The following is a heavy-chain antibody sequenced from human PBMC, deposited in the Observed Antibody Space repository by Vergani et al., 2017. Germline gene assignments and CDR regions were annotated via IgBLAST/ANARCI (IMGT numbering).Heavy chain of an antibody. Sequence: QVQLVESGGGVVQPGRSLRLSCAASGFTFSSYGMHWVRQAPGKGLEWVAVIWYDGSNKYYADSVKGRFTISRDNSKNTLYLQMNSLRAEDTAVYYCARDGGPRFKYNWFDPWGQGTLVTVSS. V-gene: IGHV3-33*01. CDR3: ARDGGPRFKYNWFDP. CDR1: GFTFSSYG. CDR2: IWYDGSNK. J-gene: IGHJ5*02. D-gene: IGHD3-10*01.